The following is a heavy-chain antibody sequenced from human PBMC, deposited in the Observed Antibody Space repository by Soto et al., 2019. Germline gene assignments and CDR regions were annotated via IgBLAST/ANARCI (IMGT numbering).Heavy chain of an antibody. CDR3: AKAEDEWELLGCFDY. D-gene: IGHD1-26*01. CDR2: ISGSGGST. J-gene: IGHJ4*02. Sequence: EVQLLESVGGLVQPGGSLRLSCAASGFTFSSYAMSWVRQAPGKGLEWVSAISGSGGSTYYADSVKGRFTISRDNSKNTLYLQMNSLRAEDTAVYYCAKAEDEWELLGCFDYWGQGTLVTVSS. V-gene: IGHV3-23*01. CDR1: GFTFSSYA.